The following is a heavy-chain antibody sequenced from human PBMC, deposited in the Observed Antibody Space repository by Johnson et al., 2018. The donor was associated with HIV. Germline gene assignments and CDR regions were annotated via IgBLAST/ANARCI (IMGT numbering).Heavy chain of an antibody. CDR3: AKDSERGYSYSWCGFEI. Sequence: VQLVESGGGLVQPGGSLRLSCAASGFTFSTYAMSWVRKAPGKGLEWVSTISYSGGTTSYADSVKGRFTISRDDSKSTLNLQMNSLRAEDTAVYYCAKDSERGYSYSWCGFEIWGQGTMVTVSS. D-gene: IGHD5-18*01. CDR2: ISYSGGTT. V-gene: IGHV3-23*04. J-gene: IGHJ3*02. CDR1: GFTFSTYA.